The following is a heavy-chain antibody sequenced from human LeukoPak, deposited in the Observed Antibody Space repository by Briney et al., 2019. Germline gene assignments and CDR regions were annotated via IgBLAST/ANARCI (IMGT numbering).Heavy chain of an antibody. J-gene: IGHJ4*02. D-gene: IGHD5-18*01. CDR2: IYHSGST. CDR1: GGSISSSNW. Sequence: SETLSLTCAVSGGSISSSNWWGWVRQPPGKGLEWIGEIYHSGSTNYNPSLKSRVTISVDKSKNQFSLKLSSVTAADTAVYYCASLVDTAMPADYWGQGTLVTVSS. CDR3: ASLVDTAMPADY. V-gene: IGHV4-4*02.